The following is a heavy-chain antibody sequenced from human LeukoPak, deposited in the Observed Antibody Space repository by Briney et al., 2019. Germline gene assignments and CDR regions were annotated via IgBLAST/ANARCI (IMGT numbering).Heavy chain of an antibody. CDR3: AKRNGFSSGYFDS. V-gene: IGHV3-23*01. CDR2: ISGSGGST. J-gene: IGHJ4*01. D-gene: IGHD1-1*01. CDR1: GFTFSSYA. Sequence: QPGGSLRLSCAASGFTFSSYAMSWVRQAPGKGLEWVSGISGSGGSTHYADSVKGRFTISRDISKSTVYLQINSLRADDTAVYFCAKRNGFSSGYFDSWGHGTLVTVSS.